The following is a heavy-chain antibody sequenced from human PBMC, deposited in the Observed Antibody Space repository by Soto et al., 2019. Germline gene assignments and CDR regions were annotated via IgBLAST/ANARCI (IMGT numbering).Heavy chain of an antibody. CDR1: GGSFSGYY. CDR2: INHSGST. D-gene: IGHD3-3*01. Sequence: SETLSLTCAVYGGSFSGYYWSWIRQPPGKGLEWIGEINHSGSTNYNPSLKSRVTISVDTSKNQFSLKLSSVTAADTAVYYCARIGGITIFGVVTFFDYWGQGTLVTVSS. J-gene: IGHJ4*02. V-gene: IGHV4-34*01. CDR3: ARIGGITIFGVVTFFDY.